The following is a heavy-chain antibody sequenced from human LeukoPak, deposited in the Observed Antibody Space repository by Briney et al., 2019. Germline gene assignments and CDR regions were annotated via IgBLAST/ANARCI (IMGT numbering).Heavy chain of an antibody. J-gene: IGHJ4*02. CDR2: ISRDGGDT. CDR3: AKLGHTSGYYARHSDY. CDR1: GFTFNNYG. Sequence: GGTLRLSCAASGFTFNNYGMSWVRQAPGRGLEWVSAISRDGGDTFYADFVKGRFTISRDNSKNTVYLQMNSLRPEDTALYYCAKLGHTSGYYARHSDYWGQGTLVTVSS. V-gene: IGHV3-23*01. D-gene: IGHD3-22*01.